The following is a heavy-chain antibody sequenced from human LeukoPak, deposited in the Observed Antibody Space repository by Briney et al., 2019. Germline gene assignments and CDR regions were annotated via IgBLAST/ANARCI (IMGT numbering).Heavy chain of an antibody. CDR1: GFTFDDYA. J-gene: IGHJ4*02. CDR3: ARSRRGLNFDY. D-gene: IGHD3-10*01. V-gene: IGHV3-20*04. Sequence: GGSLRLSCAASGFTFDDYAMHWVRQAPGKGLEWVSGISWNSGSTGYADSVKGRFTISRDNAKNSLYLQMNSLRAEDTALYYCARSRRGLNFDYWGQGTLVTVSS. CDR2: ISWNSGST.